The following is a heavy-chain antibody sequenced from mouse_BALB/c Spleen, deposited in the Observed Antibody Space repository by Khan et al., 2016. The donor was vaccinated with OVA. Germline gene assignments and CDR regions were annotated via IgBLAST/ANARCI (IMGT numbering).Heavy chain of an antibody. CDR3: LRSLYYYGSAYEGFAY. J-gene: IGHJ3*01. D-gene: IGHD1-1*01. V-gene: IGHV1S136*01. CDR2: ISPNSDGS. Sequence: VQLQQSGPELVKPGASVKMSCKASGYTFTSYVMHWVKQKPGQGLEWIGYISPNSDGSKYNEKFRGKATLTSDKSSSTAYMELSSLTSEASAVYYCLRSLYYYGSAYEGFAYWGQGTLVTVSA. CDR1: GYTFTSYV.